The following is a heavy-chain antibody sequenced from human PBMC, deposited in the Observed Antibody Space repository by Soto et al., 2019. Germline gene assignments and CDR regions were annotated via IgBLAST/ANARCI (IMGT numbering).Heavy chain of an antibody. Sequence: GGSLRLSCAASGFTFSSYAMHWVRQAPGKGLEWVAVISYDGSNKYYADSVKGRFTISRDNSKNTLYLQMNSLRAEDTAVYYCARDHSSSWYGEYYYYGMDVWGQGTTVTVS. D-gene: IGHD6-13*01. V-gene: IGHV3-30-3*01. CDR3: ARDHSSSWYGEYYYYGMDV. J-gene: IGHJ6*02. CDR1: GFTFSSYA. CDR2: ISYDGSNK.